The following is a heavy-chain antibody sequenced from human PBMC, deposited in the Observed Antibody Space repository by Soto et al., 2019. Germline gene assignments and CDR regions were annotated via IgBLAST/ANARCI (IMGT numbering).Heavy chain of an antibody. CDR1: GGTFSSYA. CDR3: ARSQGSSTSLEIYYYYYYGMDV. D-gene: IGHD2-2*01. CDR2: IIPISGTA. J-gene: IGHJ6*02. V-gene: IGHV1-69*01. Sequence: QVQLVQSGAEVQKPGSSVKVSCKASGGTFSSYAISWVRQAPGHGLEWMGGIIPISGTANYAQKFQGRVTITADESTSTAYMGLSSLRSEDTAVYYCARSQGSSTSLEIYYYYYYGMDVWGQGTTVTVSS.